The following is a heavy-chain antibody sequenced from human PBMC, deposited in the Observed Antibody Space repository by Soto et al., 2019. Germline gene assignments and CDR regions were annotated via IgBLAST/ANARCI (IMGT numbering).Heavy chain of an antibody. CDR1: GFTFSSYS. V-gene: IGHV3-23*01. Sequence: XGSLRRTFAASGFTFSSYSLSWVRQAPGKGLEWVSAISGSGGSTYYADSVKGRFTISRDNSKNTLYLQMNSLRAEDTAVYYCAKDRSGSYSRNAFAIWGKGTMVTVSS. CDR2: ISGSGGST. CDR3: AKDRSGSYSRNAFAI. J-gene: IGHJ3*02. D-gene: IGHD1-26*01.